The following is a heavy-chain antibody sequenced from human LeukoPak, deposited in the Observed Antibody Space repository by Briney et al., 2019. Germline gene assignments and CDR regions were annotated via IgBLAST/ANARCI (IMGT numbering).Heavy chain of an antibody. CDR1: GGSISSGSYY. Sequence: PSETLSLTCTVSGGSISSGSYYWSWVRQHPGKGLEWIGYIFYTGNTYYNPSLTSRITISVDTSKNQFSLKLSSVTAADTAVYYRARDSGSYLNWYFDLWSRGTLVTVSS. CDR3: ARDSGSYLNWYFDL. CDR2: IFYTGNT. D-gene: IGHD1-26*01. V-gene: IGHV4-31*03. J-gene: IGHJ2*01.